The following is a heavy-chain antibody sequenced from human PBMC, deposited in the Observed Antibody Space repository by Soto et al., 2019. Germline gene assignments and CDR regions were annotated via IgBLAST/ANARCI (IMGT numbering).Heavy chain of an antibody. D-gene: IGHD5-18*01. CDR1: GGTFSSYA. CDR2: IIPIFGTA. V-gene: IGHV1-69*13. Sequence: ASVKVSCKASGGTFSSYAISWVRQAPGQGLEWMGGIIPIFGTANYAQKFQGRVTITADESTSTAYMELSSLRSEDTAVYYCARLTGDSYGYTHVDYWGQGTLVTVSS. CDR3: ARLTGDSYGYTHVDY. J-gene: IGHJ4*02.